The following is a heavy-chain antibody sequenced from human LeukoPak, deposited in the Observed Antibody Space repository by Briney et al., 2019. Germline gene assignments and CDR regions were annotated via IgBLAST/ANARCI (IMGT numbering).Heavy chain of an antibody. D-gene: IGHD3-10*01. Sequence: ASVKVSCKASGYTFTGYYMHWVRQAPGQGLEWMGWINPNSGGTNYAQKFQGRVTMPRDTSISTAYMELSRLRSDDTAVYYCAVLWFGELLSPFDYWGQGTLVTVSS. CDR2: INPNSGGT. V-gene: IGHV1-2*02. CDR3: AVLWFGELLSPFDY. CDR1: GYTFTGYY. J-gene: IGHJ4*02.